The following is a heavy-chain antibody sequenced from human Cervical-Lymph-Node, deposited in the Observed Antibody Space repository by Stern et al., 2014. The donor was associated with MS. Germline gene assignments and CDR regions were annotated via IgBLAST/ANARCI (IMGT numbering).Heavy chain of an antibody. CDR3: ARPPDYGEYRDYWYFDL. CDR2: IYYSGST. CDR1: GGSVSSSPYY. Sequence: QVQLQESGPGLLKPSETLSLTCTVSGGSVSSSPYYWGWIRQPPGERLEWIGSIYYSGSTYYNPSLKSRVTLSISTYKNQFSPPRSSGAAADTAVYYCARPPDYGEYRDYWYFDLWGRGTLVTVSS. J-gene: IGHJ2*01. V-gene: IGHV4-39*01. D-gene: IGHD4-17*01.